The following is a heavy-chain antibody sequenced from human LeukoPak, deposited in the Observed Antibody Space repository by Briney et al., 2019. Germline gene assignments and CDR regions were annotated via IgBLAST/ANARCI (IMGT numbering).Heavy chain of an antibody. V-gene: IGHV4-30-2*01. CDR2: IYHSGST. J-gene: IGHJ1*01. D-gene: IGHD1-26*01. Sequence: SETLSLTCTVSGGSISSGGYYWSWIRQPPGKGLEWIGYIYHSGSTYYNPSLKSRVTISVDRSKNQFSLKLSSVTAADTAVYYCARGATPPGCFQHWGQGTLVTVSS. CDR1: GGSISSGGYY. CDR3: ARGATPPGCFQH.